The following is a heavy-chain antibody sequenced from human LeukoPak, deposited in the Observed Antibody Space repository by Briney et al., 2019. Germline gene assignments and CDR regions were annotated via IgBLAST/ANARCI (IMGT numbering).Heavy chain of an antibody. V-gene: IGHV1-69*13. CDR2: IIPIFGTA. J-gene: IGHJ6*02. D-gene: IGHD6-19*01. CDR3: ARPRVSSGPGDYYYYGMDV. CDR1: GGTFSSYA. Sequence: SVKVSCKASGGTFSSYAISWVRQAPGQGLEWMGGIIPIFGTANYAQKFQGRVTITADESTSTAYMELSSLRSEDTAVYYCARPRVSSGPGDYYYYGMDVWGQGTTVTVSS.